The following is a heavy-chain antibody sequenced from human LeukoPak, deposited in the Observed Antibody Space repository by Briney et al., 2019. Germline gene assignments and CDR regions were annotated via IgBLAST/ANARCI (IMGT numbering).Heavy chain of an antibody. V-gene: IGHV3-23*01. J-gene: IGHJ4*02. CDR2: ISGGGGSI. D-gene: IGHD3-22*01. CDR1: GFTFSSYA. Sequence: QSGGSLRLSCAASGFTFSSYAMSWVRQAPGKGLEWVSAISGGGGSIYYADSVKGRFTISRDSAKDSLFLQMNSLRAEDTAVYYCARALHDSSGYYFDYWGQGTLVTVSS. CDR3: ARALHDSSGYYFDY.